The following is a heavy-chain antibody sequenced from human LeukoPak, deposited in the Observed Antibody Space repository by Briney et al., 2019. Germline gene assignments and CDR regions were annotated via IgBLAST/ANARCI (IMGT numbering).Heavy chain of an antibody. Sequence: PGGSLRLSCAASGFTFSSYAMHWVRQAPGKGLEWVAVISHDGSNKYYADSVKGRFTISRDNSKNTLYLQMNSLRAEDTVVYYCARSQDIRGVISPMDVWGKGTTVTVSS. CDR3: ARSQDIRGVISPMDV. J-gene: IGHJ6*04. V-gene: IGHV3-30*01. CDR2: ISHDGSNK. D-gene: IGHD3-10*01. CDR1: GFTFSSYA.